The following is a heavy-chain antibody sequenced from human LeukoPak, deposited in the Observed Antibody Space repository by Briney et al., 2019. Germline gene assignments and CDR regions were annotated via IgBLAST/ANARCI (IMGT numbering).Heavy chain of an antibody. Sequence: GGSLRLSCAASGFTFSSYSMNWVRQAPGKGLEWVSSISSSSSYIYYADSVKGRFTISRDNAKNSLYLQMNSLRAEDTAVYYCARDLLSSSDDAFDIWGQGTKVTVSS. CDR2: ISSSSSYI. D-gene: IGHD6-13*01. J-gene: IGHJ3*02. CDR3: ARDLLSSSDDAFDI. CDR1: GFTFSSYS. V-gene: IGHV3-21*01.